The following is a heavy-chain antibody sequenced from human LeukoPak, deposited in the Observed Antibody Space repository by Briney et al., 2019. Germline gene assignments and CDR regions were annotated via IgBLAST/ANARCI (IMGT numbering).Heavy chain of an antibody. CDR2: IIPIFGTA. J-gene: IGHJ6*02. Sequence: ASVKVSCKASGGTFSSYAISWVRQAPGQGLEWMGGIIPIFGTANYAQKFQGRVTITADESTSTAHMELSSLRSEDTAVYYCARDREDILTGYYRYYYGMDVWGQGTTVTVSS. D-gene: IGHD3-9*01. CDR1: GGTFSSYA. V-gene: IGHV1-69*13. CDR3: ARDREDILTGYYRYYYGMDV.